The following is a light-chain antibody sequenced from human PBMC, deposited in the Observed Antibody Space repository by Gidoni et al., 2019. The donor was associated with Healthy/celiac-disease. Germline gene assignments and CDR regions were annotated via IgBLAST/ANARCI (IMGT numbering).Light chain of an antibody. J-gene: IGLJ2*01. CDR3: RSYTSSSTNVV. CDR2: DVS. Sequence: QSALTQPASVSGSPGQSITISCTGTSSYVGGYNYVSWYQQHPGKAPKLMIYDVSTRPSGVSNRFSGSKSGNTASLTISGLQAEDEADYYCRSYTSSSTNVVVGGGTKLTVL. CDR1: SSYVGGYNY. V-gene: IGLV2-14*03.